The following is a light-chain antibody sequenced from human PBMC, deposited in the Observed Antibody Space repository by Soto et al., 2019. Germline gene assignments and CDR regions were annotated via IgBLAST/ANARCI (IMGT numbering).Light chain of an antibody. V-gene: IGKV3D-15*01. J-gene: IGKJ4*01. Sequence: EIVMTQSPATLSVSPGESATLSCRASQSVDSNLAWYQQKPGQAPRLLIFGASTRATGFPARFSGSGSGTDFTLTISSMQSEDFAVYFCQQYDNWPLTFGGGTKVEIK. CDR1: QSVDSN. CDR2: GAS. CDR3: QQYDNWPLT.